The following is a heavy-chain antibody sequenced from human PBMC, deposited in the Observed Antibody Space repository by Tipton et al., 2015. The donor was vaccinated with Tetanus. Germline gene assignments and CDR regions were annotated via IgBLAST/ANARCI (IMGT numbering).Heavy chain of an antibody. CDR1: EFTFSGFS. V-gene: IGHV3-30-3*01. CDR3: ARGTSRIVYYFDY. J-gene: IGHJ4*02. CDR2: ISSDGDNK. D-gene: IGHD2-21*01. Sequence: SLRLSCAAFEFTFSGFSIHWVRQALGKGLEWVAVISSDGDNKYYADSVKGRFTVSRDNSKNTVYLQVNSLSAEDTALFYCARGTSRIVYYFDYWGQGTLVTVSS.